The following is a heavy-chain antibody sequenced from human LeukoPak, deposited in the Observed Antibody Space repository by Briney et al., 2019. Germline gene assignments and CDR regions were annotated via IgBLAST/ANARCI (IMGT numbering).Heavy chain of an antibody. D-gene: IGHD3-22*01. CDR1: GFTFSSYS. V-gene: IGHV3-23*01. CDR3: AKDLKPEYRVIPLGDAFDI. J-gene: IGHJ3*02. CDR2: ISGSGGST. Sequence: GGSLRLSCAASGFTFSSYSMNWVRQAPGKGLEWVSAISGSGGSTYYADSAKGRFTISRDNSKNTLYLQMNSLRAEDTAVYYCAKDLKPEYRVIPLGDAFDIWGQGTMVTVSS.